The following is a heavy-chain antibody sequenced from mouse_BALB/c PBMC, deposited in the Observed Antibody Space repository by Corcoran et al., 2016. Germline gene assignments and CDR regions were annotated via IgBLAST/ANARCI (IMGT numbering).Heavy chain of an antibody. CDR1: GYTFTSYV. D-gene: IGHD2-2*01. CDR3: AREVTGGYPFAY. CDR2: IYPYKDDT. J-gene: IGHJ2*01. V-gene: IGHV1S136*01. Sequence: EVQLQQSGPELVKPGASVKMSCKASGYTFTSYVMHWVKQKPGQGLEWIGYIYPYKDDTKYNEKFKGKATLTSEKSSSTAYMELSSLTSEDSAVYDCAREVTGGYPFAYWGQGTTLTVSS.